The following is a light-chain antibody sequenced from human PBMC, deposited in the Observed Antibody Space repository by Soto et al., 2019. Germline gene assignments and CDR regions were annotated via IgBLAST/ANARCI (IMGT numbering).Light chain of an antibody. J-gene: IGKJ5*01. CDR2: DAS. Sequence: EIVMTQSPATLSLSPGERATLSCRASQSVGKYLVWYQQKPGQAPRLLIYDASNRAPGIPARFSGSGSGTDFTLTISSLEPEDFAVYYCQHYNNWPITFGQGTRLEIK. CDR1: QSVGKY. V-gene: IGKV3-11*01. CDR3: QHYNNWPIT.